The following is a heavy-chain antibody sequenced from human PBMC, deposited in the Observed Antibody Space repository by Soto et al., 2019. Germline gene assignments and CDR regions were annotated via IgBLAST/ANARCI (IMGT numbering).Heavy chain of an antibody. V-gene: IGHV3-15*01. J-gene: IGHJ3*02. CDR2: IKSETDGGTT. CDR3: TTDPNYYDSSGYYRGDAFDI. CDR1: GFTFSDYY. Sequence: PGGSLRLSCAASGFTFSDYYMSWIRQAPGKGLEWVGRIKSETDGGTTDYVAPVKGRFTISRDDSKNTLYLQMNSLKTEDTAVYYCTTDPNYYDSSGYYRGDAFDIWGQGTMVTVSS. D-gene: IGHD3-22*01.